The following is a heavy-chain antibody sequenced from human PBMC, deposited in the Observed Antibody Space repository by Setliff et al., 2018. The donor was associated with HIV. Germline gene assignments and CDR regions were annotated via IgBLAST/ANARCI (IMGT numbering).Heavy chain of an antibody. CDR1: GYTFSSYD. CDR3: ARARRDSYDRGRRNHYYIDV. Sequence: ASVKVSCKASGYTFSSYDINWVRQATGQGLEWMGWMNPNSGNTGYAQKFQGRVTMTRDTSISTAYMELNNLKFEDTAVYYCARARRDSYDRGRRNHYYIDVWCKGTTGTVSS. CDR2: MNPNSGNT. V-gene: IGHV1-8*02. D-gene: IGHD3-22*01. J-gene: IGHJ6*03.